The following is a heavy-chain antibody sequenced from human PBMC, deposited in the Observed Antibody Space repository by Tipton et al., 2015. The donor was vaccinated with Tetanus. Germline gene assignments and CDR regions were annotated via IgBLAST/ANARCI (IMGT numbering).Heavy chain of an antibody. CDR2: VNHSGTA. CDR1: GASISSYY. Sequence: TLSLTCSVSGASISSYYWNWIRQVPGKGLEWMGEVNHSGTANKNPSLKSRVSMSVDTSKNQFSLRLESVTAADRAVYFCARQEPPRRFFYDSSGSSGWGQGILVTVSS. V-gene: IGHV4-34*01. D-gene: IGHD3-22*01. CDR3: ARQEPPRRFFYDSSGSSG. J-gene: IGHJ4*02.